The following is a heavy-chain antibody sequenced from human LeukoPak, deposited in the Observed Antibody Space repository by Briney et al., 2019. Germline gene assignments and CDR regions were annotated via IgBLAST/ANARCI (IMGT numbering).Heavy chain of an antibody. J-gene: IGHJ4*02. V-gene: IGHV4-4*02. CDR3: ARVSSAATTVDY. Sequence: SETLSLTCAVSGGSISSSNWCSWVRQPPGKGLEWIGETYHSGSTNYNPSLKSRVTISVDKSKTQFSLQLSSVTAADTAVYYCARVSSAATTVDYCGQGTLVTVSS. CDR1: GGSISSSNW. CDR2: TYHSGST. D-gene: IGHD1-26*01.